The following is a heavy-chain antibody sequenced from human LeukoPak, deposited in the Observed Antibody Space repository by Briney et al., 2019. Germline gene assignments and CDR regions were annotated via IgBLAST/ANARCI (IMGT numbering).Heavy chain of an antibody. CDR1: GFTFSNYE. CDR3: ARDWSHGLDY. Sequence: PAGSLILSSAASGFTFSNYEMNWVRQAPGKGLEWVSYMSSSGSTIYYADSVKGRFTISRDNAKNSLYLQMNSLRAEDTAVYYCARDWSHGLDYWGQGTLVTVSS. CDR2: MSSSGSTI. V-gene: IGHV3-48*03. J-gene: IGHJ4*02.